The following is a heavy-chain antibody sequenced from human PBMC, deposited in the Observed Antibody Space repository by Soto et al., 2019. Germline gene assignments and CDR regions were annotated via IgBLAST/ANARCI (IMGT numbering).Heavy chain of an antibody. D-gene: IGHD6-13*01. V-gene: IGHV3-7*01. CDR3: ARVMIGVYSSSWHGLAAFEY. CDR1: GFTFSSYC. CDR2: IKQDGSEK. J-gene: IGHJ4*02. Sequence: SGGSLRLSCAASGFTFSSYCMSWVRQAPGKGLEWVANIKQDGSEKYYVDSVKGRFTISRANAKNSLYLQVNSLRAEDTAVYYCARVMIGVYSSSWHGLAAFEYWGQGTLVTGSS.